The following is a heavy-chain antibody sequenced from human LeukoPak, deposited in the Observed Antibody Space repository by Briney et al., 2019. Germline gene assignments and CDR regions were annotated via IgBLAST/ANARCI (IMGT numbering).Heavy chain of an antibody. V-gene: IGHV3-23*01. CDR1: GITLSNYG. CDR3: AKRGVVIRVILVGFHKEAYYFDS. D-gene: IGHD3-22*01. CDR2: ISGSGGST. J-gene: IGHJ4*02. Sequence: GGSLRLSCAVSGITLSNYGMSWVRQAPGMGLEWVAGISGSGGSTNYADSVKGRFTISRDNPKNTLFLQMNSLRAEDTAVYFCAKRGVVIRVILVGFHKEAYYFDSWGQGALVTVSS.